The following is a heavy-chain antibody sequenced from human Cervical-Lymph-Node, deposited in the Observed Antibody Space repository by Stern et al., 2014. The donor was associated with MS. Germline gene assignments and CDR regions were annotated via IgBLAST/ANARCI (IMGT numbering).Heavy chain of an antibody. CDR3: ARDRGVGWFDP. CDR2: IYYRGSA. V-gene: IGHV4-61*02. Sequence: QVQLQESGPGLVKPSQTLSLTCTVSGGSISSRTYSWSWIRQPAGKRLEWIGHIYYRGSANYNPPLKSRVPISIDTSKTQFPLQLSSVTAADTALYYCARDRGVGWFDPWGQGTLVTVSS. J-gene: IGHJ5*02. CDR1: GGSISSRTYS. D-gene: IGHD1-26*01.